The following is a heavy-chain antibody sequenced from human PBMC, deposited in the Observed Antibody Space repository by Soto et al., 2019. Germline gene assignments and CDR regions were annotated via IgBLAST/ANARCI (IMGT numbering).Heavy chain of an antibody. D-gene: IGHD3-9*01. CDR3: ARASLRYFDYSQFDY. CDR2: ISAYNGNT. V-gene: IGHV1-18*01. J-gene: IGHJ4*02. Sequence: ASVKVSCKASGYTFTSYGISWVRQAPGQGLEWMGWISAYNGNTNYAQKLQGRVTMTTDTSTSTAYMELRSLRSDDTAVYYCARASLRYFDYSQFDYWGQGTLVTVSS. CDR1: GYTFTSYG.